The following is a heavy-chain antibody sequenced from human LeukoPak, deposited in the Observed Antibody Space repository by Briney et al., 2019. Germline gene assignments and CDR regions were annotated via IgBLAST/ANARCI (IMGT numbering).Heavy chain of an antibody. CDR1: GGSISSGSYY. V-gene: IGHV4-61*02. CDR3: ARGYCSGGSCYFDY. D-gene: IGHD2-15*01. Sequence: PSETLPLTCTVSGGSISSGSYYWSWIRQPAGKGLEWIGRVYTSGSTNYNPSLKSRVTISVDTSKNQFSLKLSSVTAADTAVYYCARGYCSGGSCYFDYWGQGTLVTVSS. J-gene: IGHJ4*02. CDR2: VYTSGST.